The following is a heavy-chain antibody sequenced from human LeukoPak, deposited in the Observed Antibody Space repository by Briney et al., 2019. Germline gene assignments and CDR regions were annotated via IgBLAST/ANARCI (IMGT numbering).Heavy chain of an antibody. J-gene: IGHJ4*02. CDR1: GFIFSTYA. Sequence: GGSLRLSCTASGFIFSTYATGWARQAPGKGLEWVSGIGSNGVNTYYADSAKGRFTISRDNSKNTVYLQMNSLRVEDTALYYCVKAYTTSGTYSEPWGQGTLVTVSS. D-gene: IGHD1-26*01. CDR2: IGSNGVNT. CDR3: VKAYTTSGTYSEP. V-gene: IGHV3-23*01.